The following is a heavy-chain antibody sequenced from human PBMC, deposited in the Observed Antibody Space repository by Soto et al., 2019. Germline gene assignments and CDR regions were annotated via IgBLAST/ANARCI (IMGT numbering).Heavy chain of an antibody. D-gene: IGHD3-22*01. J-gene: IGHJ5*02. V-gene: IGHV1-69*01. Sequence: QVQLVQSGAEVKKPGSSVKVSCKASGGTFSSYAISWVRQAPGQGLEWMGGIIPIFGTANYAQKFQGRVTITADESTSTAYMELSSLRSEDTAVYYCARDPYDSSGYTTKQVPPFDPWGQGTLVTVSS. CDR2: IIPIFGTA. CDR3: ARDPYDSSGYTTKQVPPFDP. CDR1: GGTFSSYA.